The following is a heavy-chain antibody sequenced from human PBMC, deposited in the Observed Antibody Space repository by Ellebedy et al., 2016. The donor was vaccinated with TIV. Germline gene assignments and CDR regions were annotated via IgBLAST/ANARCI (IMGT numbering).Heavy chain of an antibody. CDR2: VSPSGGSP. CDR1: GFTFTSYY. Sequence: AASVKVSCKASGFTFTSYYMHWVRQVPGQGLEWMGIVSPSGGSPSYAQKLQGRVTMTSDTSTSTVYVELSSLRSEDTAVYYCARETPGTAMTPSFDYWGQGTLVTVSS. D-gene: IGHD5-18*01. V-gene: IGHV1-46*01. CDR3: ARETPGTAMTPSFDY. J-gene: IGHJ4*02.